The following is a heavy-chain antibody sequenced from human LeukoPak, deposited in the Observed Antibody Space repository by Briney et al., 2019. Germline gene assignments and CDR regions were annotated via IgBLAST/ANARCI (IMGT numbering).Heavy chain of an antibody. V-gene: IGHV3-48*01. CDR1: GFTFSCYS. D-gene: IGHD6-19*01. CDR2: ISSSARTT. Sequence: GGSLRLSSAASGFTFSCYSMNWVRQAPGKGLEWLSYISSSARTTYYADSVKGRFTISRDNSKNTLYLQMNSLRAKDTAVYYCANLPLAVAGTCYWGQGTLVTVSS. J-gene: IGHJ4*02. CDR3: ANLPLAVAGTCY.